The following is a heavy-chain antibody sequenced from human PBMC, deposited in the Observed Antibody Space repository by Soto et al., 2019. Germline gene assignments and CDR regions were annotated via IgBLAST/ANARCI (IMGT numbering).Heavy chain of an antibody. CDR1: GGPISSSASY. D-gene: IGHD2-15*01. V-gene: IGHV4-39*01. Sequence: QLQLQESGPGLVKPSETLSLTCTVSGGPISSSASYWGWFRQPPGRGLEWIGTFTYRGSTYDNPSPTSRFIISIATCKTRVSLRLSSVTAADTAVYYCARHDRGLDALVVGATLAHFDYWGRGTLVTVSS. CDR2: FTYRGST. J-gene: IGHJ4*02. CDR3: ARHDRGLDALVVGATLAHFDY.